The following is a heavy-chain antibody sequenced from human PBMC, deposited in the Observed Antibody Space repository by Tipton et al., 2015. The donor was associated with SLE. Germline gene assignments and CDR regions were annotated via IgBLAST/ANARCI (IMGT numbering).Heavy chain of an antibody. CDR1: GDSISNKY. V-gene: IGHV4-59*01. CDR2: IHYNGATTT. J-gene: IGHJ4*02. CDR3: ARTAIMVQGVIFPHYFDS. Sequence: TLSLTCTISGDSISNKYWSWIRQSPGKGLEWIGFIHYNGATTTNYNPSLERRLMISIDPSKGQVSLKLRSVTAADTAMYYCARTAIMVQGVIFPHYFDSWGQGTLVTVSS. D-gene: IGHD3-10*01.